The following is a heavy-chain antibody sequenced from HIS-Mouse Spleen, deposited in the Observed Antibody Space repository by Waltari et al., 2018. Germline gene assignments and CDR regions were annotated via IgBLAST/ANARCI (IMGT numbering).Heavy chain of an antibody. Sequence: QVQLQQWGAGLLTPSETLSLTCAVYGGSFSGYYWSWIRQPPGKGLEWIGEINHSGSTNYNPSLKSRVTISVDTSKNQFSLKLSSVTAADTAVYYCARAQGIAARLSYYYYGMDVWGQGTTVTVSS. J-gene: IGHJ6*02. V-gene: IGHV4-34*01. D-gene: IGHD6-6*01. CDR2: INHSGST. CDR3: ARAQGIAARLSYYYYGMDV. CDR1: GGSFSGYY.